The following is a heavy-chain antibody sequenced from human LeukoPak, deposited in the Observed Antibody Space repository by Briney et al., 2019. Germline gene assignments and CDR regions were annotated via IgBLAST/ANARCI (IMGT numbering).Heavy chain of an antibody. CDR2: INHSGST. V-gene: IGHV4-34*01. D-gene: IGHD2-15*01. J-gene: IGHJ4*02. CDR1: GGTFSGYY. CDR3: ARGLSAIVY. Sequence: SETLSLTCAVYGGTFSGYYWSWIRQPPGKGLEWIGEINHSGSTNYNPSLKSRVTISVDTSKNQFSLKLTSVTAADTAVYYCARGLSAIVYWGQGTLVTVSS.